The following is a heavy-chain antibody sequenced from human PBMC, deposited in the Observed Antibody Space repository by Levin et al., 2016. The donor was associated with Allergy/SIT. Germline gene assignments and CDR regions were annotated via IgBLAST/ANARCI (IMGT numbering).Heavy chain of an antibody. CDR2: IYYSGST. D-gene: IGHD3-3*01. Sequence: WIRQPPGKGLEWIGYIYYSGSTNYNPSLKSRVTISVDTSKNQFSLKLSSVTAADTAVYYCASGFGDFWSGYYTGYYYYYYMDVWGKGTTVTVSS. CDR3: ASGFGDFWSGYYTGYYYYYYMDV. V-gene: IGHV4-59*01. J-gene: IGHJ6*03.